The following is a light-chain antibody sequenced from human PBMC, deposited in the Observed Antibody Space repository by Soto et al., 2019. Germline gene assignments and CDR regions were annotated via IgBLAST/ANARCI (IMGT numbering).Light chain of an antibody. CDR3: QQVKHYPLT. V-gene: IGKV1-9*01. Sequence: DIQLTQSPSFLSASVGDRVTITCRASQDISTHLAWYQQKPGRAPKLLIFSASTLQSGVPSGFSGSGSGTEFTLTISSLQPDDFATYYCQQVKHYPLTFGGGTTVEIK. CDR2: SAS. J-gene: IGKJ4*01. CDR1: QDISTH.